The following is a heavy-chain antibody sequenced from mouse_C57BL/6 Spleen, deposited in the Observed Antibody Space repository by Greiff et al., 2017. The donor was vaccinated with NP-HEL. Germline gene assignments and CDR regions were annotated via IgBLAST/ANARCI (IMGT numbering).Heavy chain of an antibody. D-gene: IGHD4-1*01. V-gene: IGHV5-17*01. Sequence: EAKVVESGGGLVKPGGSLKLSCAASGFTFSVYGMHWVRQAPEKGLEWVVYISSGSSTIYYADTVKGRFTISRDNAQNTLFLQMTSLRSEDTAMYYCARENWDDFFDYWGQGTTLTVSS. CDR2: ISSGSSTI. CDR1: GFTFSVYG. CDR3: ARENWDDFFDY. J-gene: IGHJ2*01.